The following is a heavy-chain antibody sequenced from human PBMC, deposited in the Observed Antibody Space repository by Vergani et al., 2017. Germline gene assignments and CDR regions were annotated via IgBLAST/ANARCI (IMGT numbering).Heavy chain of an antibody. Sequence: EVQLVETGGGLIQPGGSLRLSCAASGFTVSSNYMSWVRQAPGKGLEWVSVIYSGGSTYYADSVKGRFTISRDNAKNSLYLQMNSLRAEDTAVYYCARDRILVFDYWGQGTLVTVSS. V-gene: IGHV3-53*02. J-gene: IGHJ4*02. CDR2: IYSGGST. CDR3: ARDRILVFDY. D-gene: IGHD2-15*01. CDR1: GFTVSSNY.